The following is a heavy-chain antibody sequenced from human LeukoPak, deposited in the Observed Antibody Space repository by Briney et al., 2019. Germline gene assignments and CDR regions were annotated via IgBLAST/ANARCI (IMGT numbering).Heavy chain of an antibody. D-gene: IGHD1-1*01. J-gene: IGHJ4*02. CDR3: AKDAGGTPPMHRCDY. Sequence: QTGGSLRLSCAASGFTFSNYAVTWVRQAPGKGLEWVATITNGAGATYYADSVEGGFTISRDNSKNTLYLQMNSLRAEDTAVYYCAKDAGGTPPMHRCDYWGQGTLVSVSS. V-gene: IGHV3-23*01. CDR1: GFTFSNYA. CDR2: ITNGAGAT.